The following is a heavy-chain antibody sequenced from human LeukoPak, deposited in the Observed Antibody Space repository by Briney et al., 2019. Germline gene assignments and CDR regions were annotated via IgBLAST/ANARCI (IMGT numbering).Heavy chain of an antibody. J-gene: IGHJ3*02. CDR2: IYHSGST. Sequence: ASETLSLTCTVSGYSISSGYYWGWIRQPPGKGLEWIGSIYHSGSTYYNPSLKSRVTISVDTSKNQFSLKLSSVTAADTAVYYCARDSGVGFDIWGQGTMVTVSS. CDR1: GYSISSGYY. CDR3: ARDSGVGFDI. V-gene: IGHV4-38-2*02. D-gene: IGHD3-10*01.